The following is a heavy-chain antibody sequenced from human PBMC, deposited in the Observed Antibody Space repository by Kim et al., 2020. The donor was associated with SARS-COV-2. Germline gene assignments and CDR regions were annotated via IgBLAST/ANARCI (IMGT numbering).Heavy chain of an antibody. CDR3: ARHTGYCSSTSCSGDWYFDL. CDR2: IDPSDSYT. CDR1: GYSFTSYW. V-gene: IGHV5-10-1*01. D-gene: IGHD2-2*01. J-gene: IGHJ2*01. Sequence: GESLKISCKGSGYSFTSYWISWVRQMPGKGLEWMGRIDPSDSYTNYSPSFQGHVTISADKSISTAYLQWSSLKASDTAMYYCARHTGYCSSTSCSGDWYFDLWGRGTLVTVSS.